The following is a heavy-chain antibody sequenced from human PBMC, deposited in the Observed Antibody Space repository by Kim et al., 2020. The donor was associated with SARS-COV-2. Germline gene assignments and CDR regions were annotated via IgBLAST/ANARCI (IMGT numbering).Heavy chain of an antibody. V-gene: IGHV4-59*08. Sequence: SETLSLTCTVSGGSISSYYWSWIRQPPGKGLEWIGYIYYSGSTNYNPSLKSRVTISVDTSKNQFSLKLSSVTAADTAVYYCARSGLYDFWITPGGGARTQNWFDPWGQGTLVTVSS. J-gene: IGHJ5*02. D-gene: IGHD3-3*01. CDR2: IYYSGST. CDR3: ARSGLYDFWITPGGGARTQNWFDP. CDR1: GGSISSYY.